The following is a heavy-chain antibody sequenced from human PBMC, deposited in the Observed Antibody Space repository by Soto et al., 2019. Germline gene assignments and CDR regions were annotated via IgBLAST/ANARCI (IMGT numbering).Heavy chain of an antibody. J-gene: IGHJ6*02. CDR1: GFSLSTSGVG. CDR3: AHKGGRGAGMDV. CDR2: IYWDDDE. D-gene: IGHD2-15*01. Sequence: QITLKESGPTLVKPTQTLTLTCTFSGFSLSTSGVGVAWISQSPGKALEWLALIYWDDDERYGPSLKTRLTITKDTSKNQVVLTMTNMDPVDTATYYCAHKGGRGAGMDVWGQGTTVTVSS. V-gene: IGHV2-5*05.